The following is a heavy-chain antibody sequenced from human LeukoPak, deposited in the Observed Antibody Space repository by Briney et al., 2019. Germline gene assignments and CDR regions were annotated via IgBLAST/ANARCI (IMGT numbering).Heavy chain of an antibody. J-gene: IGHJ5*02. D-gene: IGHD6-13*01. V-gene: IGHV1-8*01. CDR1: GYTFTSYD. CDR2: MNPNSGAT. Sequence: ASVKVSCKASGYTFTSYDINWLRQATGQGPEWMGWMNPNSGATGYAQKFQGRVTMTRSTSINTAYMELSSLRSEDTAVYYCTSAAVKAYNWFDPWGQGTLVTVSS. CDR3: TSAAVKAYNWFDP.